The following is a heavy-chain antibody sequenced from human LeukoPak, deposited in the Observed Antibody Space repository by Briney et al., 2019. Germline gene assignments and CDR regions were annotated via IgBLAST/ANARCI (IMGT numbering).Heavy chain of an antibody. CDR2: ISSSSSSYI. V-gene: IGHV3-21*01. D-gene: IGHD3-10*01. Sequence: GGSLRLSCAASGFTFSSYSMNWVRQAPGKGLEWVSSISSSSSSYIYYADSVKGRFTISRDNAKNSLYLQMNSLRAEDTAVYYCARDGLADYYGSGSCSAPTSWGQGILVTVSS. CDR1: GFTFSSYS. J-gene: IGHJ4*02. CDR3: ARDGLADYYGSGSCSAPTS.